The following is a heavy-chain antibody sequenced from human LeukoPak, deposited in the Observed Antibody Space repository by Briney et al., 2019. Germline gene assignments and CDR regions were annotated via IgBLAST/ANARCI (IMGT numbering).Heavy chain of an antibody. Sequence: SETLSLTCTVYGGSISSYYWSWIRQPAGKGLEWIGRIYTSGSTNYNPSLKSRVTMSVDTSKNQFSLKLSSVTAADTAVYYCAREAKELYYYYYYMDVWGKGTTVTVSS. CDR3: AREAKELYYYYYYMDV. V-gene: IGHV4-4*07. CDR1: GGSISSYY. J-gene: IGHJ6*03. CDR2: IYTSGST. D-gene: IGHD1-7*01.